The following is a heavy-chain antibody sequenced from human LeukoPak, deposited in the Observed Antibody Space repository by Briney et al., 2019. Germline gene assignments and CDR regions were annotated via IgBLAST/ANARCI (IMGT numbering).Heavy chain of an antibody. CDR1: GGCLSTYY. CDR2: FYYTWCT. D-gene: IGHD3-10*01. Sequence: PSETLSLTCTVSGGCLSTYYWTLIRKPPCNGLSLLASFYYTWCTSSSPSLKSRVTVLVETFNIGCALKLTPSTAADTPPYYSGSTSYNPSLKSRVTISVDTSKNQFSLKLTSVTAADTALYYCARTYNWNYYYYYHMDVWGKGTTVTVAS. CDR3: GSTSYNPSLKSRVTISVDTSKNQFSLKLTSVTAADTALYYCARTYNWNYYYYYHMDV. V-gene: IGHV4-59*01. J-gene: IGHJ6*03.